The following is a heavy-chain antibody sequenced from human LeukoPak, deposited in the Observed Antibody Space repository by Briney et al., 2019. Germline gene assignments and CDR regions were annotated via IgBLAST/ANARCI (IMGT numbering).Heavy chain of an antibody. CDR1: GFTFSTHG. D-gene: IGHD3-10*01. Sequence: QTGGSLRLSCAAPGFTFSTHGMHWVRQAPGKGLEWVAFIRYDGINKYYADSVKGRFTISRDSFKNTLYLQMNSLRPEDTAVYYCAKEGDYYGSGSYRDGFDIWGQGTRATVSS. CDR3: AKEGDYYGSGSYRDGFDI. V-gene: IGHV3-30*02. CDR2: IRYDGINK. J-gene: IGHJ3*02.